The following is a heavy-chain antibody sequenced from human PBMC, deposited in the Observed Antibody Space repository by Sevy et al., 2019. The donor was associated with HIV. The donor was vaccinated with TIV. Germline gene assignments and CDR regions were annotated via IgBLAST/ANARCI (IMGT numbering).Heavy chain of an antibody. Sequence: GGSLRLSCAASGFTFSNAWMSWVRQAPGKGLEWVGRIKSKTDGGTTDYAAPVKGRFTISRDDSKNTLYLQMNSMKTGDTAVYYCTTVSQVGATAGYFDYWGQGTLVTVSS. CDR2: IKSKTDGGTT. V-gene: IGHV3-15*01. D-gene: IGHD1-26*01. CDR1: GFTFSNAW. J-gene: IGHJ4*02. CDR3: TTVSQVGATAGYFDY.